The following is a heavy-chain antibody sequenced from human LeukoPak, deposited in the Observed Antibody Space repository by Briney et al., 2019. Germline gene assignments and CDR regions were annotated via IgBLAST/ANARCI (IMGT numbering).Heavy chain of an antibody. CDR1: GGTFSSYA. V-gene: IGHV1-69*04. CDR3: ARVIVGAYWFDP. CDR2: IIPILGIA. D-gene: IGHD1-26*01. Sequence: GASVKVSCKASGGTFSSYAISWVRQAPGQGLEWMGRIIPILGIANYAQKFQGRVTINADKSTSTAYMELSSLRSEDTAVYYCARVIVGAYWFDPWGQGTLVTVSS. J-gene: IGHJ5*02.